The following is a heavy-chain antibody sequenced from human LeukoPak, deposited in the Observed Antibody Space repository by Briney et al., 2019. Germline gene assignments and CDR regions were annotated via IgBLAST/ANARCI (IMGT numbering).Heavy chain of an antibody. V-gene: IGHV4-39*07. CDR2: IYYSGST. Sequence: PSETLSLTCTVSGGSISSSSYYWGWIRQPPGKGLEWIGSIYYSGSTYYNPSLKSRVTISVDTSKNQFSLKLSSVTAADTAVYYCARTNGDYLFDYWGQGTLVTVSS. CDR1: GGSISSSSYY. D-gene: IGHD4-17*01. J-gene: IGHJ4*02. CDR3: ARTNGDYLFDY.